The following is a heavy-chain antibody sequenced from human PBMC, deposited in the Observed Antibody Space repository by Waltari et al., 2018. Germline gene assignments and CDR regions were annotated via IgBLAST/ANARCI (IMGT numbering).Heavy chain of an antibody. CDR1: GYTFTSYA. Sequence: QVQLVQSGAEVKKPGASVKVSCKASGYTFTSYAMHWVRQAPGQRLEWMGWINAGNGNTKYSQKFQGRVTITRDTSASTAYMELSSLRSEDTAVYYCARDNKIAAAGGAPFFDYWGQGTLVTVSS. D-gene: IGHD6-13*01. CDR2: INAGNGNT. V-gene: IGHV1-3*01. CDR3: ARDNKIAAAGGAPFFDY. J-gene: IGHJ4*02.